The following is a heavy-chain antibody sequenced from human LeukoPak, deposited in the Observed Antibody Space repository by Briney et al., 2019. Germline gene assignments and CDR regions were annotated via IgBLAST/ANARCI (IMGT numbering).Heavy chain of an antibody. D-gene: IGHD4-17*01. CDR2: INSDGSST. V-gene: IGHV3-74*01. J-gene: IGHJ4*02. Sequence: GGSLGLSCAASGFTFSSYWMHWVRQAPGKGLVWVSRINSDGSSTRYADSVKGRFTISRDNAKNTLYLQMNSLRAEDTAVYYCAREGDYGDYFDYWGQGTLVTVSS. CDR1: GFTFSSYW. CDR3: AREGDYGDYFDY.